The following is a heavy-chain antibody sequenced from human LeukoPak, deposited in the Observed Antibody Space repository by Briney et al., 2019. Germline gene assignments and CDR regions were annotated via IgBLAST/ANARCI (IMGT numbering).Heavy chain of an antibody. Sequence: SETLSLTCTVSGGSISSSSYYWGWIRQPPGKGLEWIGSIYYSGSTYYNPSLKSRVTISVDTSKNQFSLKLSSVTAADTAVYYCARGGITIFYTLFYWGQGTLVTVSS. J-gene: IGHJ4*02. CDR3: ARGGITIFYTLFY. V-gene: IGHV4-39*01. CDR2: IYYSGST. D-gene: IGHD3-9*01. CDR1: GGSISSSSYY.